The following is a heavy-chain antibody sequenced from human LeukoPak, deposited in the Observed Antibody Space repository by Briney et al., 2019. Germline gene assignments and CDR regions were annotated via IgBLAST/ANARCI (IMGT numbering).Heavy chain of an antibody. V-gene: IGHV3-23*01. CDR1: GFTFSSYA. Sequence: PGGSLRLSCAASGFTFSSYAMSWVRQAPGKGLEWVSAISGSGGSTYYADSVKGRFTISRDNSKNTLYLQMNSLRAEDTAVYYCAREYSSSWYLNWFDPWGQGTLVAVSS. CDR3: AREYSSSWYLNWFDP. J-gene: IGHJ5*02. D-gene: IGHD6-13*01. CDR2: ISGSGGST.